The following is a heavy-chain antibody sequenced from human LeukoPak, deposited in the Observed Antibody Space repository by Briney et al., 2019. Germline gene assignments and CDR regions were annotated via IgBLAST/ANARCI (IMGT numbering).Heavy chain of an antibody. V-gene: IGHV3-23*01. CDR3: AKDFANYPYYYGMDV. D-gene: IGHD4/OR15-4a*01. CDR1: GFTFSSYA. J-gene: IGHJ6*04. Sequence: PGGSLRLSCATSGFTFSSYAMSWVRQAPGKGLEWVSGISNSGANTYYADSVKGRFTISRDNSKKTLDLQMNSLRAEDTAIFYCAKDFANYPYYYGMDVWDKGTTVTVSS. CDR2: ISNSGANT.